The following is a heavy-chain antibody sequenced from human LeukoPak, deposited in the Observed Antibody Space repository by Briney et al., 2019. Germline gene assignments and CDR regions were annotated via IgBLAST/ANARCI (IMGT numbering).Heavy chain of an antibody. V-gene: IGHV3-74*01. CDR2: INSDGSST. CDR3: AKGGSRHADY. D-gene: IGHD1-26*01. Sequence: PGRSLRLSCAASGITFSSYWMHWVRQAPGKGLVWVSRINSDGSSTSYADSVKGRFTISRDIDSLRAEDTAVYYCAKGGSRHADYWGQGTLVTVSS. J-gene: IGHJ4*02. CDR1: GITFSSYW.